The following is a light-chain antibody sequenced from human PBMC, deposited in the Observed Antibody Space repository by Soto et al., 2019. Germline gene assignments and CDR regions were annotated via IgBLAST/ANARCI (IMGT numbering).Light chain of an antibody. CDR3: QQYNNLET. CDR2: GAS. V-gene: IGKV3-15*01. Sequence: EIVMTQSPATLSVSPGERATLSCRASQSVSSNLAWYQQKPGQAPRLLIYGASTRATGIPASFSGSGSGTEFTLTSSSLPSEDFLVYYCQQYNNLETFGQGTKVESK. J-gene: IGKJ1*01. CDR1: QSVSSN.